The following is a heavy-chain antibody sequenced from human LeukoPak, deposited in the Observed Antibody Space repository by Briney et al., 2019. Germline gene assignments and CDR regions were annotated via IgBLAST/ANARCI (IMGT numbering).Heavy chain of an antibody. Sequence: PGGSLRLSCAASGFTFSSYGMHWGRQAPGKGLKWVAFIRSDGSNKYYADSVKGRFTISRDNSKNTLYLQMKSLRAEDTAVYYCAKGGGYEAQYYYYYLDVWGKGTTVTISS. D-gene: IGHD5-12*01. J-gene: IGHJ6*03. CDR2: IRSDGSNK. V-gene: IGHV3-30*02. CDR3: AKGGGYEAQYYYYYLDV. CDR1: GFTFSSYG.